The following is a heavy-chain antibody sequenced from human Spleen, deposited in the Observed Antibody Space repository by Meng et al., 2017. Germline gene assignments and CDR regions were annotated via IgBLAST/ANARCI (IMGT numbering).Heavy chain of an antibody. CDR3: VKGVYYGLGSLNDAFDV. J-gene: IGHJ3*01. CDR2: IKKQDGSEK. Sequence: GESLKISCAASGFTFSSYWMNWVRQAPGKGLEWVANIKKQDGSEKHYADSVKGRFTISRDNAKNSLYLEMNSLRAEDMALYYCVKGVYYGLGSLNDAFDVWGQGTMVTVSS. CDR1: GFTFSSYW. V-gene: IGHV3-7*03. D-gene: IGHD3-10*01.